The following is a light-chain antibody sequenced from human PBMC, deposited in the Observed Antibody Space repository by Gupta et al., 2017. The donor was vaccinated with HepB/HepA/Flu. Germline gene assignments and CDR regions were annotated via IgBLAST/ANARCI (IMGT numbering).Light chain of an antibody. CDR1: NSDVGADNY. V-gene: IGLV2-14*03. CDR2: HVT. J-gene: IGLJ1*01. CDR3: DSYSSSNTYV. Sequence: SVLTQPASESASPVLSLTIACTGTNSDVGADNYVSCYQQHSGKAPKLIIYHVTKRTSEVSYRFSGSKAGNTASLTISGRQVEDEADYYCDSYSSSNTYVFGTGTKVTVL.